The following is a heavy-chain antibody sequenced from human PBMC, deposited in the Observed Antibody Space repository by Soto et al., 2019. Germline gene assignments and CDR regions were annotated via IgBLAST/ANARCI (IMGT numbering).Heavy chain of an antibody. Sequence: GASVKVACKASGYSFFDYVITWVRQAPGQGFEWMGWISTFNGDTNYAQQFQGRVTMTTDTSTSTAYMELRSLRSGDTAVYYCARGEAGQMASIDDWGQGTRVTVSA. J-gene: IGHJ4*02. CDR3: ARGEAGQMASIDD. V-gene: IGHV1-18*01. CDR1: GYSFFDYV. CDR2: ISTFNGDT. D-gene: IGHD6-19*01.